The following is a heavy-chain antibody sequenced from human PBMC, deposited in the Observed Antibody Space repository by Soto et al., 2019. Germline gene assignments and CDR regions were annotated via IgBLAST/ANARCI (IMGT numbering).Heavy chain of an antibody. D-gene: IGHD4-17*01. Sequence: QVQLQQWGAGLLKPSETLSLTCAVYGGSFSGYYWSWIRQPPGKGLEWIGEINHSGSTNYNPSLKSRVTISVDTAKNQFSLKLSSVTAADTAVYYCARVFTVTTVDYWGQGTLVTVSS. J-gene: IGHJ4*02. CDR2: INHSGST. CDR3: ARVFTVTTVDY. V-gene: IGHV4-34*01. CDR1: GGSFSGYY.